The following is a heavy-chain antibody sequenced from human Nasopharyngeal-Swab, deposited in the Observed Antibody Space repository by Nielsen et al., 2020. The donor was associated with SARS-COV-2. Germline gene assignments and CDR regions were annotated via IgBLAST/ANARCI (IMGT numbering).Heavy chain of an antibody. CDR1: GYTFTSYD. D-gene: IGHD6-19*01. Sequence: ASVKVSCKASGYTFTSYDINWVRQATGQGLEWMGWMNPNSGNTGYAQKFQGRVTMTRNTSISTAYMELSSLRSEDTAVYYCARAHSYSGGWYPGAEWGQGTLVTVSS. J-gene: IGHJ4*02. CDR2: MNPNSGNT. V-gene: IGHV1-8*01. CDR3: ARAHSYSGGWYPGAE.